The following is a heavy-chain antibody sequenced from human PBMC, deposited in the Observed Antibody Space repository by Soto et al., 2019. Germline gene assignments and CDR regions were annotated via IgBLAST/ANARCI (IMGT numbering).Heavy chain of an antibody. D-gene: IGHD2-8*01. J-gene: IGHJ6*02. CDR2: IIPIFGTA. Sequence: VASVKVSCKASGGTFSSYAISWVRQAPGQGLEWMGGIIPIFGTANYAQKFQGRVTITADESTSTAYMELSSLRSEDTAVYYCARGGLIVPGVAGYYYAMVVWG. CDR3: ARGGLIVPGVAGYYYAMVV. V-gene: IGHV1-69*13. CDR1: GGTFSSYA.